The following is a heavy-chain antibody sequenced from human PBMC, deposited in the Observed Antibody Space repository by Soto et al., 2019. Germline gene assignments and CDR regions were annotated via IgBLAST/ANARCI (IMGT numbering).Heavy chain of an antibody. CDR1: GYTFTSYD. D-gene: IGHD3-10*01. CDR3: ARGAYYYGSGGENWFDP. Sequence: QVPLVQSGAEVKKPGASVKVSCKASGYTFTSYDINWVRQATGQGLEWMGWMNPNSGNTGYAQKFQGRVTMTRNTSISTAYMELSSLRSEDTAVYYCARGAYYYGSGGENWFDPWGQGTLVTVSS. J-gene: IGHJ5*02. CDR2: MNPNSGNT. V-gene: IGHV1-8*01.